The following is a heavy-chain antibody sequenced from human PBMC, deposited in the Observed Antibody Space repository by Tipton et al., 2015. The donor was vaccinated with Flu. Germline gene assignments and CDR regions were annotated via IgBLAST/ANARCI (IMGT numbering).Heavy chain of an antibody. CDR2: INDSGSA. CDR3: ARGAGYGTYFDS. V-gene: IGHV4-34*01. Sequence: AGLVKPSETLSLTCAVYGGTFSGYYWTWIRQPPGKRLEWIGEINDSGSANYNPSLKSQVTMSVDTSKNQFSLKVKSVTAADTAVYYCARGAGYGTYFDSRGPGTLVALSS. J-gene: IGHJ4*02. CDR1: GGTFSGYY. D-gene: IGHD5-12*01.